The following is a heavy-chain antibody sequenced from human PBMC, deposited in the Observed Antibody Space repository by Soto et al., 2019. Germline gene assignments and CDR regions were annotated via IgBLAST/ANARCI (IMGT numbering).Heavy chain of an antibody. Sequence: QVQLVQSGAEVKKPGASVKVSCKASGYTFTSYDINWVRQATGQGLEWMGWMKPNSGNTGYAQKFQGRDTMTRNTSISTAYMELSSLRSEDTAVYYCTKCWIQLWYGNDDWGQGTLVTVSS. CDR1: GYTFTSYD. CDR2: MKPNSGNT. J-gene: IGHJ4*02. CDR3: TKCWIQLWYGNDD. V-gene: IGHV1-8*01. D-gene: IGHD5-18*01.